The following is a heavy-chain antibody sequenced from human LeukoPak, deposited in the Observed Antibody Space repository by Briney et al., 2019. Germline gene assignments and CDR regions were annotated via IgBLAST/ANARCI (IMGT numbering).Heavy chain of an antibody. Sequence: SVKVSCKASGGTFSSYAISWVRQAPGQGLEWMGRIIPILGIANYAQKFQGRVTITADKSTSTAYMELRSLRSDDTAVYYCARDYCSSTSCYFDYWGQGTLVTVSS. J-gene: IGHJ4*02. V-gene: IGHV1-69*04. CDR1: GGTFSSYA. CDR2: IIPILGIA. CDR3: ARDYCSSTSCYFDY. D-gene: IGHD2-2*01.